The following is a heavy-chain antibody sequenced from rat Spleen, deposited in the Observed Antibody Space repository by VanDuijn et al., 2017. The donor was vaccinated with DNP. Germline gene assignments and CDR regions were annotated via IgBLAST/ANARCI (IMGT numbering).Heavy chain of an antibody. J-gene: IGHJ4*01. V-gene: IGHV4-2*01. CDR1: GFNFNDYW. Sequence: EVKLVESGGGLVQPGRSLKLSCAPSGFNFNDYWMGWVRQAPGKGLEWIGEINKDSSTINYSPSLKDKFTISRDNAQNTLYLQMSKRGSEDTASYYCARLRLEWEVRAVDAWGQVTSVTVS. CDR2: INKDSSTI. CDR3: ARLRLEWEVRAVDA. D-gene: IGHD4-1*01.